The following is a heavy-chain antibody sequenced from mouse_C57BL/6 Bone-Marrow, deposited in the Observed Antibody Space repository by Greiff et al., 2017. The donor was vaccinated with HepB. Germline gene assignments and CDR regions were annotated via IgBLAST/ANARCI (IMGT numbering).Heavy chain of an antibody. J-gene: IGHJ3*01. CDR2: INYDGSST. V-gene: IGHV5-16*01. Sequence: EVKLVESEGGLVQPGSSMKLSCTASGFTFSDYYMAWVRQVPEKGLEWVANINYDGSSTYYLDSLKSRFIISRDNAKNILYLQMSSLKSEDTATYYCARDLYYDYALFAYWGQGTLVTVSA. D-gene: IGHD2-4*01. CDR1: GFTFSDYY. CDR3: ARDLYYDYALFAY.